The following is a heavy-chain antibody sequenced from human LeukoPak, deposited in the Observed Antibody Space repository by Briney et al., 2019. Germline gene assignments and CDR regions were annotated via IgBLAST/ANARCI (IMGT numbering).Heavy chain of an antibody. CDR2: INPNSGGT. D-gene: IGHD6-13*01. V-gene: IGHV1-2*02. J-gene: IGHJ5*02. CDR3: ARGEYSSRWLDP. Sequence: GASVKVSCTASRYTFTVYYMHWVRQAPGQGLEWMGWINPNSGGTNYAQKFQGRVTMTRDTSISTAYMELSRLRSDDPAVYYCARGEYSSRWLDPWGQGTLVTVSS. CDR1: RYTFTVYY.